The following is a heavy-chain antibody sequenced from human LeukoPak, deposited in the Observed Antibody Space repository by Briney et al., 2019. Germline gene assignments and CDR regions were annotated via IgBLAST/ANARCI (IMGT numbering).Heavy chain of an antibody. V-gene: IGHV3-30*04. CDR3: ARPSGVYYDSSGYHT. D-gene: IGHD3-22*01. Sequence: PGGSLRLSCAASGFTFSSYAMHWVRQAPGKGLEWVAVISYGGSNKYYADSVKGRFTISRDNSKNTLYLQMNSLRAEDTAVYYCARPSGVYYDSSGYHTWGQGTLVTVSS. CDR1: GFTFSSYA. CDR2: ISYGGSNK. J-gene: IGHJ5*02.